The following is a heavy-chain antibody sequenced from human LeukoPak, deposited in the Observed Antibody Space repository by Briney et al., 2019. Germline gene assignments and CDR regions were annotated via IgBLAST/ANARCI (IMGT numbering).Heavy chain of an antibody. Sequence: SETLSLTCTVSGYSISSGYYWGWIRQPPGKGLEWIGSIYHSGSTYYNPSLKSRVTISVDTSKNQFSLKLSSVTAADTAVYYCARVGYCSSTSCSYFDYWGQGTLVTVSS. CDR3: ARVGYCSSTSCSYFDY. CDR1: GYSISSGYY. D-gene: IGHD2-2*01. J-gene: IGHJ4*02. V-gene: IGHV4-38-2*02. CDR2: IYHSGST.